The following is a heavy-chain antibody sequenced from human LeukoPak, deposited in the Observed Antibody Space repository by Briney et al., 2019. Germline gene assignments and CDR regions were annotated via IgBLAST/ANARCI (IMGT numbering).Heavy chain of an antibody. CDR2: IRSNSDGGTI. J-gene: IGHJ5*02. CDR3: ATDFYDST. Sequence: GGSLRLSCAASGFTFSNAGMTWVRQAPGKGLEWVGRIRSNSDGGTIDYAAPVKGRFTLSRDDSKTTLYLQMNSLQTEDTAVYYCATDFYDSTWGQGTLVTVSS. D-gene: IGHD3-22*01. V-gene: IGHV3-15*01. CDR1: GFTFSNAG.